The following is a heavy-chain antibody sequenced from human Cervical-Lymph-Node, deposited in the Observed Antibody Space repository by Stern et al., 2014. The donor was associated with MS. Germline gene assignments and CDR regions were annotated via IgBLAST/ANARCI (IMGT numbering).Heavy chain of an antibody. V-gene: IGHV5-51*04. CDR3: ARLPDAFDI. CDR1: GYSFTKYW. CDR2: IYPGDSDA. J-gene: IGHJ3*02. Sequence: EVQLVESGAEVKKPGESLKISCQASGYSFTKYWIGWVRLMPGKGLEWMGIIYPGDSDARYNPSFQGLVTVSVETPIHTAYMQWSSLKASDPAIYYCARLPDAFDIWGQGTMVTVSS.